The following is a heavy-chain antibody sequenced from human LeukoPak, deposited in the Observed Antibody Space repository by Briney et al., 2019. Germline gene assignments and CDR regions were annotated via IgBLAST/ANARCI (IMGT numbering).Heavy chain of an antibody. J-gene: IGHJ6*04. CDR2: IYPGDSDT. CDR3: ARVLYGSGYYYGMDV. CDR1: GYSFTSYW. D-gene: IGHD3-16*01. V-gene: IGHV5-51*01. Sequence: GESLKSSCKGSGYSFTSYWIGWVRQMPGKGLEWMGIIYPGDSDTRYSPSFQGQVTISADKSISTAYLQWSSLKASDTAMYYCARVLYGSGYYYGMDVWGKGTTVTVSS.